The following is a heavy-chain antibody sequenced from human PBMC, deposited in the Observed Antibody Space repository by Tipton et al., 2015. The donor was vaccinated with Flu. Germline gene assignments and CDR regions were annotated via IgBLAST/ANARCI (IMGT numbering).Heavy chain of an antibody. V-gene: IGHV4-59*01. J-gene: IGHJ2*01. D-gene: IGHD3-22*01. Sequence: TLSLTCTVSGGSIGRYYWNWVRQSPGKGLEWRGYVYFTGITDYNPSLKSRVTAPVDTSKNQFSLKLTSVTAADTAVYFCARGPANYYDNVGYFPWYFELWGPGTLVTVSS. CDR3: ARGPANYYDNVGYFPWYFEL. CDR2: VYFTGIT. CDR1: GGSIGRYY.